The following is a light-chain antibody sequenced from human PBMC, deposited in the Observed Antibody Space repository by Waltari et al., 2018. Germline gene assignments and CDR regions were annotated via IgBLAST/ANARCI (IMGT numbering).Light chain of an antibody. J-gene: IGKJ4*01. CDR2: GAS. CDR3: QQYSNWPLT. Sequence: EIVMTQSPATLSVSPGERTTLSCRASQSITTSLAWYQQKPGQAPRLLIYGASTRATDIPARFSGSGSGTYFTLTISSLQSEDFATYYCQQYSNWPLTFGGGTKMEI. CDR1: QSITTS. V-gene: IGKV3-15*01.